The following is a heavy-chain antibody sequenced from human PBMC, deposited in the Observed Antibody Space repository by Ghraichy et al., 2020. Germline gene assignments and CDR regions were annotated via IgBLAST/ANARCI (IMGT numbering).Heavy chain of an antibody. CDR2: ISYDGSNK. CDR1: RFTFSTYA. CDR3: ARAKGKFHGDPPDY. Sequence: GESLNISCAASRFTFSTYALHWVRQAPGRGLEWVAIISYDGSNKFHADSVKGRFTISRDDSKNILYLQMNFLRPEDTAMYYCARAKGKFHGDPPDYWGQGTLVTVSS. D-gene: IGHD2-21*02. J-gene: IGHJ4*02. V-gene: IGHV3-30-3*01.